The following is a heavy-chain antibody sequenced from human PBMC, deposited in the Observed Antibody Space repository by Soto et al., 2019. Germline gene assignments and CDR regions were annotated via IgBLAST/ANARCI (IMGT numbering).Heavy chain of an antibody. D-gene: IGHD6-19*01. CDR2: ISTYNGNT. CDR3: ARDNGQWLVSD. V-gene: IGHV1-18*01. Sequence: ASVKVSCKASGYIFTSHGISWVRQAPGQGLEWMGRISTYNGNTKYAQKLQGRVTMTTDTSASIAYMELRSLRSDDTAVYYCARDNGQWLVSDWGLGTLVTVSS. J-gene: IGHJ1*01. CDR1: GYIFTSHG.